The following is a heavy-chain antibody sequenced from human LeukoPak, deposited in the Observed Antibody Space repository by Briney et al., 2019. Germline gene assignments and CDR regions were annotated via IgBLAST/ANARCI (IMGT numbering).Heavy chain of an antibody. CDR2: ISGSGGST. CDR3: ARERDGRFFDY. D-gene: IGHD5-24*01. J-gene: IGHJ4*02. CDR1: GFTFSSSG. V-gene: IGHV3-23*01. Sequence: GGSLRLSCAASGFTFSSSGMSWVRQAPGKGLEWVSIISGSGGSTYYADSVKGRFTISRDNAKNSLHLQMNTLRAEDTAVYYCARERDGRFFDYWGQGTLVTVSS.